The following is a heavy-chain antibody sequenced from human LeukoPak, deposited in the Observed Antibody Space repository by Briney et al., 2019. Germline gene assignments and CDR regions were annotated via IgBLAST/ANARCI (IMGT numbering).Heavy chain of an antibody. CDR2: IYPGDSDT. J-gene: IGHJ4*02. V-gene: IGHV5-51*01. CDR3: ARVGDGYFDY. CDR1: GYSFTCYW. D-gene: IGHD3-3*01. Sequence: GESLKISCKGSGYSFTCYWIVWVRQMPGKGLEWLGIIYPGDSDTTYSPSFQGQVTISADKSISTAYLQWRSLKASDTAMYHCARVGDGYFDYWGQGTLVTVSS.